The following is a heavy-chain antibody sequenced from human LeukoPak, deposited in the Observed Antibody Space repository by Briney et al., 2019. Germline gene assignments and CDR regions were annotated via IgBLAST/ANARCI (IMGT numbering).Heavy chain of an antibody. CDR2: FDPEEDKI. D-gene: IGHD2-2*01. V-gene: IGHV1-24*01. Sequence: ASVKVSCKVSGYTFSELSIHWVRQAPGKGLEWMGGFDPEEDKIVHPQKFQGRVIMTEDTSTDTAYMELSSLRSEDTAVYYCAIFGSNPLNWFSPWGQGTLVIVSS. J-gene: IGHJ5*02. CDR1: GYTFSELS. CDR3: AIFGSNPLNWFSP.